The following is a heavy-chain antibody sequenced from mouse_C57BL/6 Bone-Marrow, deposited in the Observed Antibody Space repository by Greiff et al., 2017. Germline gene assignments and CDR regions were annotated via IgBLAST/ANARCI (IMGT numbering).Heavy chain of an antibody. J-gene: IGHJ2*01. V-gene: IGHV1-81*01. Sequence: QVQLQQSGAELARPGASVKLSCEASGYTFTSYGISWVKQRTGQGLEWIGEIYPRSGNTYYNEKFKGKSTLTVDKSSSTAYMQLSSLTSEDSAVYYCARTTTVVAGDYWGQGTTLTVSS. CDR2: IYPRSGNT. CDR3: ARTTTVVAGDY. D-gene: IGHD1-1*01. CDR1: GYTFTSYG.